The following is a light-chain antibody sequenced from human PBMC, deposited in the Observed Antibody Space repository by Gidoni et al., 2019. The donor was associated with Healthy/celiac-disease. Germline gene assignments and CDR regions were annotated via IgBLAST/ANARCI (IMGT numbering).Light chain of an antibody. Sequence: QSALTQPASVSGSPGQSITISCTGTSSDVGGYNYFSWYQQHPGKAPKLMIYEVSNRPSGVPDRFSGSKSGNTASLTISGLQAEDEADYYCSSYTSSSTWVFGGGTKLTVL. CDR2: EVS. J-gene: IGLJ3*02. V-gene: IGLV2-14*01. CDR3: SSYTSSSTWV. CDR1: SSDVGGYNY.